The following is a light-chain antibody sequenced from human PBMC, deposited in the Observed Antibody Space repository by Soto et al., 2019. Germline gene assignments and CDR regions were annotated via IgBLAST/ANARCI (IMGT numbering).Light chain of an antibody. CDR3: QQLNSYPYT. J-gene: IGKJ2*01. V-gene: IGKV1-9*01. Sequence: IQLTQSPSSLSASVGDRATITCRASQGISRCSAWYQQKPGKAPKLLIYAASTLQSGVPSRFSGSGSGTDFTLTISNLQPEDFATYYGQQLNSYPYTFGQGTKLEIK. CDR2: AAS. CDR1: QGISRC.